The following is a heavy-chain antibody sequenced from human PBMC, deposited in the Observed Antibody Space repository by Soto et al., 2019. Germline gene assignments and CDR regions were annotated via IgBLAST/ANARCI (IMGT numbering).Heavy chain of an antibody. CDR2: TYYRSKWYN. J-gene: IGHJ6*02. D-gene: IGHD2-2*01. Sequence: SQTLSLTCAISGDSVSSNSAAWNWIRPSPSRGLEWLGRTYYRSKWYNDYAVSVKSRITINPDTSKNQFSLQLNSVTPEDTAVYYCARVLIVVVPAGAQYYYYGMDVWGQGTTVTVSS. CDR1: GDSVSSNSAA. CDR3: ARVLIVVVPAGAQYYYYGMDV. V-gene: IGHV6-1*01.